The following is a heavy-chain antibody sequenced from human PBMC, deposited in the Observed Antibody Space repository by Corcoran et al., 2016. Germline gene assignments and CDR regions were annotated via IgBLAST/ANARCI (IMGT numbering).Heavy chain of an antibody. Sequence: QVYLQETGPGLVKPSETLSLTCTVSGDSVSNNRYYWSWIRQPPGKELEWIGYVYSSGGTLYNPSLKSRVTISLDTSNNQFSLRLSSLTAADTALYFCGRSGDYYDSSAYSVQHWGQGTLVTVSS. V-gene: IGHV4-61*01. CDR2: VYSSGGT. D-gene: IGHD3-22*01. CDR3: GRSGDYYDSSAYSVQH. CDR1: GDSVSNNRYY. J-gene: IGHJ1*01.